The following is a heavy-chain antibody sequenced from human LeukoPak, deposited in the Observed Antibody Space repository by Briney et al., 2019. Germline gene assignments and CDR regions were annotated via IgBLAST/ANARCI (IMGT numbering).Heavy chain of an antibody. CDR2: ISSSSSYI. Sequence: PGRSLRLSCAASGFTFSSYSMNWVRQAPGKGLEWVSSISSSSSYIYYADSVKGRFTISRDNAKNSLYLQMNSLRAEDTAVYYCARDGQQLVLDFDYWGQGTLVTVSS. CDR1: GFTFSSYS. D-gene: IGHD6-13*01. J-gene: IGHJ4*02. V-gene: IGHV3-21*06. CDR3: ARDGQQLVLDFDY.